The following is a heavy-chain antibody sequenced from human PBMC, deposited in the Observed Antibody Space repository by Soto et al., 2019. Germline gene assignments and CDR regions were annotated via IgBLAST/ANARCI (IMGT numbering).Heavy chain of an antibody. D-gene: IGHD2-2*01. CDR1: GYTFTSYA. CDR3: ATAIADDAFDI. V-gene: IGHV1-3*01. J-gene: IGHJ3*02. CDR2: INGGNGNT. Sequence: SVKVSCKASGYTFTSYAMHWVRQAPGQRLEWMGWINGGNGNTKYSQKLQGRVTITRDTSATTAYMELSSLRSEDTAVYYCATAIADDAFDIWGRGTMVTVSS.